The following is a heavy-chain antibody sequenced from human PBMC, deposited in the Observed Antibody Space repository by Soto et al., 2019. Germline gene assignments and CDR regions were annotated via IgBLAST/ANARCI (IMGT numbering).Heavy chain of an antibody. CDR3: ASPYYDFWSGYHGGMDV. CDR2: IYYSGST. D-gene: IGHD3-3*01. V-gene: IGHV4-39*01. J-gene: IGHJ6*02. Sequence: SETLSLRCTGSGGSISSSSYYWGWIRQPPGKGLEWIGSIYYSGSTYYNPSLKSRVTISVDTSKNQFSLKLSSVTAADTAVYYCASPYYDFWSGYHGGMDVWGQGTTVTVSS. CDR1: GGSISSSSYY.